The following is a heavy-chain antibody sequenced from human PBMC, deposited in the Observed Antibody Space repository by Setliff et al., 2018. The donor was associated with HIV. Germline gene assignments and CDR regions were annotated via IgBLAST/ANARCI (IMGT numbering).Heavy chain of an antibody. D-gene: IGHD3-10*01. CDR1: GGSISNYY. CDR3: ARSLSGDYYYGMDV. Sequence: SETLSLTCTVSGGSISNYYWSWIRQPPGKGLEWIGFSYHSGSTKYNPSLKSRVTISVDTSRNQFSPKLSSVTAADTAVYYCARSLSGDYYYGMDVWGQGTTVTVSS. CDR2: SYHSGST. J-gene: IGHJ6*02. V-gene: IGHV4-59*01.